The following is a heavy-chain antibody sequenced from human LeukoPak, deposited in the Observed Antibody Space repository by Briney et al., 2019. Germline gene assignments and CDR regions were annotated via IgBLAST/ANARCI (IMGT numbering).Heavy chain of an antibody. D-gene: IGHD7-27*01. Sequence: GGSLRLSCSASGFTFSGHFMHWVRQAPGKGLEYVSSISVNGDKTLYAESVKGRFTISRDNSKNTLYLQLSSLRLEDTAIYYCLKDLTGTWSFDHWGQGTLLTVSS. J-gene: IGHJ4*02. CDR1: GFTFSGHF. CDR2: ISVNGDKT. CDR3: LKDLTGTWSFDH. V-gene: IGHV3-64D*06.